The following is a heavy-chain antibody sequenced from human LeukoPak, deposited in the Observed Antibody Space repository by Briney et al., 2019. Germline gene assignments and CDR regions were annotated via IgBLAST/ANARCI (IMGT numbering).Heavy chain of an antibody. CDR2: IIPILGIA. V-gene: IGHV1-69*04. Sequence: SVKVSCKASGGTFSSYAISWVRQAPGQGLEWMGRIIPILGIANYAQKFQSRVTITADKSTSTAYMELSSLRSDDTAVYYCARVGDSGFFNQKGAFDIWGQGTMVTVSS. CDR1: GGTFSSYA. J-gene: IGHJ3*02. CDR3: ARVGDSGFFNQKGAFDI. D-gene: IGHD2-2*01.